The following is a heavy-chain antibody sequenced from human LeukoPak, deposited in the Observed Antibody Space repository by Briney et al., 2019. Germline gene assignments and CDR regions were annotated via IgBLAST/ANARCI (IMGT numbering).Heavy chain of an antibody. D-gene: IGHD3-9*01. CDR1: GYILAELS. CDR3: TTGRPSRYADWLATHNWFDP. CDR2: FDPEDGET. V-gene: IGHV1-24*01. Sequence: ASVKVSCKVSGYILAELSIHWVRQAPGKGLEWMGGFDPEDGETIYAQNFQGRVTMTEDTSTDTAYMELSSLRSEDTAVYYCTTGRPSRYADWLATHNWFDPWGRGTLVTVSS. J-gene: IGHJ5*02.